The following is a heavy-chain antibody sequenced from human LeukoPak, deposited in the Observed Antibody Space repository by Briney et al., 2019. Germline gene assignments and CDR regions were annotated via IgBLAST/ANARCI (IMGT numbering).Heavy chain of an antibody. D-gene: IGHD2-2*01. J-gene: IGHJ4*02. CDR1: GYTFTGYY. CDR3: ARLGSCGSSSCYFHY. Sequence: GASVKVSCKASGYTFTGYYIHWVRQAPGQGLEWMGWINPNSGGTNNAQKFQGRITMTRDTSISKAYMELSRVRSDDTAVYYCARLGSCGSSSCYFHYWGQGTLVTVSS. V-gene: IGHV1-2*02. CDR2: INPNSGGT.